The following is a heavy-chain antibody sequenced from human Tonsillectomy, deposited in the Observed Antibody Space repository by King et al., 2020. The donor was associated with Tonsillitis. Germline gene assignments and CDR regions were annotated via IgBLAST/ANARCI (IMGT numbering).Heavy chain of an antibody. D-gene: IGHD3-16*02. CDR2: INPNSGGT. Sequence: VQLVESGAEVKKPGASVKVSCKASGYTFTGYYMHWVRQAPGQGLEWMGWINPNSGGTNYAQKFQGRVTMTRDTSISTAYMELSRLRSDDTAVYYCARGGRLRATWGGYRYTIDFWGQGTLVTVSS. J-gene: IGHJ4*02. CDR3: ARGGRLRATWGGYRYTIDF. V-gene: IGHV1-2*02. CDR1: GYTFTGYY.